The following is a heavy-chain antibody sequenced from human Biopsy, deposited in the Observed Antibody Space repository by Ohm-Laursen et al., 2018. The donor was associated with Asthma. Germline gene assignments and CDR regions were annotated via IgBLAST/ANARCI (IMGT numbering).Heavy chain of an antibody. CDR1: GFTFSHYN. D-gene: IGHD6-19*01. Sequence: SLRLSCAASGFTFSHYNMNWVRQAPGKGLEWVSSNTDTSRYIKYADSVKGRFTISRDNAKNSLYLQMNSLRAEDTALYHCGRDMGGFGSGWFPVEFWGQGTLVTVSS. V-gene: IGHV3-21*04. J-gene: IGHJ4*02. CDR3: GRDMGGFGSGWFPVEF. CDR2: NTDTSRYI.